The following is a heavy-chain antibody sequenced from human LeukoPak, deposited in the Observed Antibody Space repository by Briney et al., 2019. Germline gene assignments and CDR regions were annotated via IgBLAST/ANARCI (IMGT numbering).Heavy chain of an antibody. CDR2: IKQDGGEK. Sequence: GGSLRLSCVASGLTFSSYWMSWVRQAPGKGLEWVANIKQDGGEKYYVDSVKGRFTISRDNSKNTLYLQMNSLRAEDTAVYYCAKALYGSGPGDYFDYWGQGTLVTVSS. D-gene: IGHD3-10*01. CDR1: GLTFSSYW. CDR3: AKALYGSGPGDYFDY. V-gene: IGHV3-7*03. J-gene: IGHJ4*02.